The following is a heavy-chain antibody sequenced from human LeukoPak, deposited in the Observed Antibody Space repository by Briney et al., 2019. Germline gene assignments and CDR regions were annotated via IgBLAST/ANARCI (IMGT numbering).Heavy chain of an antibody. Sequence: PSETLSLTCTVSGGSISSYYWSWIRQPPGKGLEWIGYIYYSGSTNYNPSLKSRVTISVDTSMNQFSLKLSSVTAADTAMYYCASTPNYYDSSGIFDYWGQGTLVTVSS. V-gene: IGHV4-59*01. CDR1: GGSISSYY. J-gene: IGHJ4*02. CDR2: IYYSGST. CDR3: ASTPNYYDSSGIFDY. D-gene: IGHD3-22*01.